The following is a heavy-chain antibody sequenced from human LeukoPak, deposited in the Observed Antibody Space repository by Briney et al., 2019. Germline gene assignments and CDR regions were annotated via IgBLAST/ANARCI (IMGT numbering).Heavy chain of an antibody. D-gene: IGHD3-9*01. V-gene: IGHV1-2*02. J-gene: IGHJ6*03. CDR3: ARVGSDILTGKGVYYMDV. CDR1: GYTFTGYY. CDR2: INPNSGGT. Sequence: ASVKVSCKGSGYTFTGYYMHWVRQPPGQGLEWMGWINPNSGGTNYAQKFQGRVTMTRNTSISTAYMALSRLRSDETAVYYCARVGSDILTGKGVYYMDVWGKGTTVTVSS.